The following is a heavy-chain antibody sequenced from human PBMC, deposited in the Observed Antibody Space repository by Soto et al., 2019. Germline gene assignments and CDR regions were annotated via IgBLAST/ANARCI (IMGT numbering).Heavy chain of an antibody. CDR1: GGSISSSSYY. Sequence: SETLSLTCTVSGGSISSSSYYWGWIRQPPGKGLEWSGSIYYSGSTYYNPSLKSRVTISVDTSKNQFSLKLSSVTAADTAVYYCARLKGYCSSTSCPNWFDPWGQGTLVTVSS. D-gene: IGHD2-2*01. V-gene: IGHV4-39*01. J-gene: IGHJ5*02. CDR2: IYYSGST. CDR3: ARLKGYCSSTSCPNWFDP.